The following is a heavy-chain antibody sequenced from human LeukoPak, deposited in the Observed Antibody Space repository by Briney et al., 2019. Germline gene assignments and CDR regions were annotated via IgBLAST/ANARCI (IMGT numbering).Heavy chain of an antibody. J-gene: IGHJ6*03. D-gene: IGHD2-2*02. CDR1: GGTFSSYA. CDR3: ARGPYCSSTSCYIGGYYYYYMDV. Sequence: ASVKVSCKASGGTFSSYAISWVRQAPGQGLEWMGGIIPIFGTANYAQKFQGRVTITTDESTSTAYMELSSLRSEDTAVYYCARGPYCSSTSCYIGGYYYYYMDVWGKGTAVTVSS. CDR2: IIPIFGTA. V-gene: IGHV1-69*05.